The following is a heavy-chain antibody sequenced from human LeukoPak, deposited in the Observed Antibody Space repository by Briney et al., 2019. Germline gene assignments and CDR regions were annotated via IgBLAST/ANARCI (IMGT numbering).Heavy chain of an antibody. CDR3: ARDLTNEVDTASPFDY. Sequence: ASVKVSCKASGGTFSSYAISWVRQAPGQGLEWMGGIIPIFGTANYAQKFQGRVTITADESTSTAYMELSSLRSEDTAVYYCARDLTNEVDTASPFDYWGQGTLVTVSS. D-gene: IGHD5-18*01. V-gene: IGHV1-69*13. J-gene: IGHJ4*02. CDR2: IIPIFGTA. CDR1: GGTFSSYA.